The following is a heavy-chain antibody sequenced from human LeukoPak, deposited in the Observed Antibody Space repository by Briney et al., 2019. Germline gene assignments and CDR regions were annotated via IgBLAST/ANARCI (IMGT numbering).Heavy chain of an antibody. CDR1: VGSISSSSYY. CDR3: ARQGSGNYLSPVNY. D-gene: IGHD1-26*01. Sequence: PSETLSLTCTVSVGSISSSSYYWGWIRQPPGKGLEWIGTIYYSGSTYYNPSLKSRVTISVDTSKNQFSLKLSSVTAADTAVYYCARQGSGNYLSPVNYWGQGTLVTVSS. J-gene: IGHJ4*02. V-gene: IGHV4-39*01. CDR2: IYYSGST.